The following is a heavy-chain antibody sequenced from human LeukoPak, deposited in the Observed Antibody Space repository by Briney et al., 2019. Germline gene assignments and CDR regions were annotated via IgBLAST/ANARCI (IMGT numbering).Heavy chain of an antibody. D-gene: IGHD2-2*01. CDR3: ARGGLPAATPLGAFDI. V-gene: IGHV1-69*13. J-gene: IGHJ3*02. CDR1: GYTFTSYY. CDR2: IISIFGTA. Sequence: GASVKVPCKASGYTFTSYYMHWVRQAPGQGLEWMGGIISIFGTANYAQKFQGRVTITADESTSTAYMELSNLRSEDTAVYYCARGGLPAATPLGAFDIWGQGTMVTVSS.